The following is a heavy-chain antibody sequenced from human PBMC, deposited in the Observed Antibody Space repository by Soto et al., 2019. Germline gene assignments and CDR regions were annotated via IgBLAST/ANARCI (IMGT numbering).Heavy chain of an antibody. Sequence: LKVACKASGFSITISYVQCVRQARVQRLEWIVWIVVGGGNTNYAQKFQERDTITSDMSTSRAYMELRCFSSEDSAVYYCAAGLKSSGYRPDAFDIWAQGTLGTLSS. CDR1: GFSITISY. CDR3: AAGLKSSGYRPDAFDI. CDR2: IVVGGGNT. D-gene: IGHD3-22*01. J-gene: IGHJ3*02. V-gene: IGHV1-58*01.